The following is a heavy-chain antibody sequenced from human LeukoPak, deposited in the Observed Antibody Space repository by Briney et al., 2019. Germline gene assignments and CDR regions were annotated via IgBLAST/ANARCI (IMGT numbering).Heavy chain of an antibody. CDR3: VRDIVVVPAAMDYYYYMDV. J-gene: IGHJ6*03. CDR1: GFTFSSYG. V-gene: IGHV3-30*03. Sequence: GRSLRLSCAASGFTFSSYGMHWVRQAPGKGLEWVAVISYDGSNKYYADSVKGRFTISRDNSKNTLYLQMNSLRAEDTAVYYCVRDIVVVPAAMDYYYYMDVWGKGTTVTVSS. D-gene: IGHD2-2*01. CDR2: ISYDGSNK.